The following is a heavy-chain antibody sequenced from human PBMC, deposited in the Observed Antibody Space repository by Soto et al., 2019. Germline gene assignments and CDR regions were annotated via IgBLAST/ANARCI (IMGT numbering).Heavy chain of an antibody. V-gene: IGHV4-34*01. Sequence: PSETLSLTCAVYGGSFSGYYWSWIRQPPGKGLEWIGEINHSGSTNYNPSLKSRVTISVDTSKNQFSLKLSSVTAADTAVYYCARDHRGYDRGVYYYYGMDVWGQGTTVTVSS. CDR2: INHSGST. D-gene: IGHD3-10*01. CDR1: GGSFSGYY. J-gene: IGHJ6*02. CDR3: ARDHRGYDRGVYYYYGMDV.